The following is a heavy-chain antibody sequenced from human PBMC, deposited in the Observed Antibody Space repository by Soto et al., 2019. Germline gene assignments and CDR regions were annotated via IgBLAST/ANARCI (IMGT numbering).Heavy chain of an antibody. V-gene: IGHV4-38-2*02. Sequence: NPSETLSLTCAVSGYSISSGYYWGWIRQPPGKGLEWIGSIYHSGSTYYNPSLKSRVTISVDTSKNQFSLKLSSVTAADTAVYYCARDQPIFDLMMSYYYGMDVWGQGTTVTVSS. CDR3: ARDQPIFDLMMSYYYGMDV. D-gene: IGHD3-3*01. CDR1: GYSISSGYY. CDR2: IYHSGST. J-gene: IGHJ6*02.